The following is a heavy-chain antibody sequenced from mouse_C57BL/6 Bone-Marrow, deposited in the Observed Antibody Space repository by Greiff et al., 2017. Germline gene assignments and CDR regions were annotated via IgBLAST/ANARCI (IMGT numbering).Heavy chain of an antibody. Sequence: QVQLQQPGAELVRPGTSVKLSCKASGYTFTSYWMHWVKQRPGQGLEWIGVIDPSDSYTNYNQKFKGKATLTVDTSSSTAYMQLSSLTSEDSAVYYCARRDYCGSSLFAYWGQGTLVTVSA. J-gene: IGHJ3*01. D-gene: IGHD1-1*01. CDR2: IDPSDSYT. CDR1: GYTFTSYW. CDR3: ARRDYCGSSLFAY. V-gene: IGHV1-59*01.